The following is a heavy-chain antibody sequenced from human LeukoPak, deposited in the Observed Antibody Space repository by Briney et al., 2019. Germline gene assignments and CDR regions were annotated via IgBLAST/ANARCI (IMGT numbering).Heavy chain of an antibody. CDR2: ISAYNGNT. D-gene: IGHD5-18*01. CDR3: ARGYSYGYRPLEHFDY. J-gene: IGHJ4*02. Sequence: GASVKVSCKASGYTFTSYGISWVRQAPGQGLEWMGWISAYNGNTNYAQKLQGRVTMTTDTSTSTAYMELRSLRSDDTAVYYCARGYSYGYRPLEHFDYRGQGTLVTVSS. V-gene: IGHV1-18*01. CDR1: GYTFTSYG.